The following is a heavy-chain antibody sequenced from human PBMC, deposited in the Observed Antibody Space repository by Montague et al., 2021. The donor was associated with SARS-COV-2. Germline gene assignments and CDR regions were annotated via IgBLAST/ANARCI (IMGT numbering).Heavy chain of an antibody. CDR2: IYYSGST. D-gene: IGHD3-10*01. CDR3: ARLVWFGELSSENWFDP. CDR1: GGSISSSSNY. J-gene: IGHJ5*02. V-gene: IGHV4-39*01. Sequence: SETLSLTCTVSGGSISSSSNYWGWIRQPPGKVLEWIGSIYYSGSTYYNSSLKSRVTISVDTSKNQFSLKLNSVTAADTAVYYCARLVWFGELSSENWFDPWGQGTLVTVSS.